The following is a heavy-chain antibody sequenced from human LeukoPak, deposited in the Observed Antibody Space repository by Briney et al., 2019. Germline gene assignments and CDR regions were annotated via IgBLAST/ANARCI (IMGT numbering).Heavy chain of an antibody. D-gene: IGHD3-10*01. CDR2: IYPGDSDT. CDR1: GYSFTSYW. V-gene: IGHV5-51*01. CDR3: ARGLEMVRGVIANWFDP. J-gene: IGHJ5*02. Sequence: GESLKISCKGSGYSFTSYWIGWVRQMPGKGLEWMEIIYPGDSDTRYSPSFQGQVTISADKSISTAYLQWSSLKASDTAMYYCARGLEMVRGVIANWFDPWGQGTLVTVSS.